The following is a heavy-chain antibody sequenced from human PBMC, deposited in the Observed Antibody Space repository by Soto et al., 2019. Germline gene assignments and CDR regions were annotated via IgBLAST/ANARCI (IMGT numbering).Heavy chain of an antibody. V-gene: IGHV3-66*01. CDR3: VREKVTMIVGFYYFDY. Sequence: EMQLVESGGGLVQPGESLRLSCAASGFSVSSNYMSWVRQAPGKGLEWVSVIYAGGNTHYADYVEGRFTISRDNSNNMLYLQMNSLRAEDTAVYYCVREKVTMIVGFYYFDYWGQGTRVTVSS. J-gene: IGHJ4*02. CDR1: GFSVSSNY. CDR2: IYAGGNT. D-gene: IGHD3-22*01.